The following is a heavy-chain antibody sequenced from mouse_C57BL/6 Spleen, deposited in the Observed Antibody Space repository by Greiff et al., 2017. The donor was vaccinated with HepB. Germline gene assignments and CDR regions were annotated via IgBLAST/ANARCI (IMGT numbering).Heavy chain of an antibody. CDR1: GFNIKDYY. D-gene: IGHD3-3*01. J-gene: IGHJ3*01. Sequence: VQLKQSGAELVKPGASVKLSCTASGFNIKDYYMHWVKQRTEQGLEWIGRIDPVDGETKYAPKFQGKATITADTSSNTAYLQLCSLTSEDTAVYYCAQSPDCGWLAYWGKGTLVTVSA. CDR2: IDPVDGET. V-gene: IGHV14-2*01. CDR3: AQSPDCGWLAY.